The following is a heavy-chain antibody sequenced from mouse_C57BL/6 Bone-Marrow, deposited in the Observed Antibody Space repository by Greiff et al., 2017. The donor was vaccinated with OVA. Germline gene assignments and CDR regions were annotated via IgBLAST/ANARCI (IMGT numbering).Heavy chain of an antibody. V-gene: IGHV1-61*01. D-gene: IGHD3-1*01. CDR1: GYTFTSYW. J-gene: IGHJ2*01. CDR3: ARRGHFDYFDY. CDR2: IYPSDSET. Sequence: QVQLQQPGAELVRPGSSVKLSCKASGYTFTSYWMDWVKQRPGQGLEWIGNIYPSDSETHYNQKFKDKATLTVDKSSSTAYMQLSSLTSEDSAVYYCARRGHFDYFDYWGQGTTLTVSS.